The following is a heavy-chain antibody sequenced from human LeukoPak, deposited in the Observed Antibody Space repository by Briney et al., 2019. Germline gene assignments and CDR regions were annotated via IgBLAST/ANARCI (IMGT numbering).Heavy chain of an antibody. D-gene: IGHD3-9*01. CDR1: GFTFSSYA. CDR2: ISYDGSNK. J-gene: IGHJ6*03. Sequence: GGSLRLSCAASGFTFSSYAMHWVRQAPGKGLEWVALISYDGSNKYYADSVKGRFTISRDNAKNSLYLQMNSLRAEDTAVYYCARDHYDILTGYAPGTYYYYMDVWGKGTTVTVSS. V-gene: IGHV3-30*04. CDR3: ARDHYDILTGYAPGTYYYYMDV.